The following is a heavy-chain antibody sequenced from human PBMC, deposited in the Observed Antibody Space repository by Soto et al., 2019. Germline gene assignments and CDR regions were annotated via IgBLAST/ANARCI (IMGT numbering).Heavy chain of an antibody. CDR2: IIPILGIA. V-gene: IGHV1-69*08. D-gene: IGHD4-17*01. CDR3: ARDGRGDYGDYPDY. CDR1: GGTFSSYT. Sequence: QVQLVQSGAEVKKPGSSVKVSCKASGGTFSSYTISWVRQAPGQGLEWMGRIIPILGIANYAQKFQGRVTITADKSTSTAYMELSSLRSEDTAVYYCARDGRGDYGDYPDYWGQGTQVTVSS. J-gene: IGHJ4*02.